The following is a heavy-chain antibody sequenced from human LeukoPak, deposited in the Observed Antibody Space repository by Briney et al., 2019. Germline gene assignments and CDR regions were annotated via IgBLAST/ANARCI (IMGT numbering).Heavy chain of an antibody. CDR1: GGSFSGYY. Sequence: PSETLSLTCAVYGGSFSGYYWSWIRQPPGKGLEWIGEINHSGSTNYNPSLKSRVTISVDTSKNQFSLKLSSVTAADTAVYYCARAGTYYYGSGSSRRNWFDPWGQGTLVTVSS. CDR2: INHSGST. J-gene: IGHJ5*02. D-gene: IGHD3-10*01. V-gene: IGHV4-34*01. CDR3: ARAGTYYYGSGSSRRNWFDP.